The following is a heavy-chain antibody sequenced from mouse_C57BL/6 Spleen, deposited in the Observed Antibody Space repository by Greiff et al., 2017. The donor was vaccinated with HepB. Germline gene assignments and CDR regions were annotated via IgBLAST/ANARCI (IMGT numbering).Heavy chain of an antibody. CDR3: ARPYTFSTSYFDY. D-gene: IGHD5-1*01. Sequence: QVQLQQSGAELVKPGASVKLSCKASGYTFTSYWMHWVKQRPGQGLEWIGMIHPNSGSTNYNEKFKSKATLTVDKSSSTAYMQLSSLTSEDSAVYYCARPYTFSTSYFDYWGQGTTLTVSS. J-gene: IGHJ2*01. CDR1: GYTFTSYW. V-gene: IGHV1-64*01. CDR2: IHPNSGST.